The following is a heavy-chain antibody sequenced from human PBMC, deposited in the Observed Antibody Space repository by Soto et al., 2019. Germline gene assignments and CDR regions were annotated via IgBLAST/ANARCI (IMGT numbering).Heavy chain of an antibody. CDR1: GYSFTSYW. CDR2: IDPSDSYT. D-gene: IGHD1-26*01. J-gene: IGHJ4*02. Sequence: GESLKISCKGSGYSFTSYWISWGRQMPGKGLEWMGRIDPSDSYTKYSPSFQGHVTSSDDKSISTAYLQWSSLKASDTAMYYCASSFLSGSYRDYWGQGTLVTVSS. CDR3: ASSFLSGSYRDY. V-gene: IGHV5-10-1*01.